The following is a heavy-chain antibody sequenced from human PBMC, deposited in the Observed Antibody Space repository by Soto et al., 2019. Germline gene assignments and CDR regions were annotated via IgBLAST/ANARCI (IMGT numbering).Heavy chain of an antibody. CDR2: FDPEDGET. D-gene: IGHD6-19*01. V-gene: IGHV1-24*01. Sequence: ASVKVSCKVSGYTLTELSMHWVRQAPGKGLGWMGGFDPEDGETIYAQKFQGRVTMTEDTSTDTAYMELSSLRSEDTAVYYCATLGYSSGWYAVGTVSPDYYYYGMDVWGQGATVTVSS. J-gene: IGHJ6*02. CDR3: ATLGYSSGWYAVGTVSPDYYYYGMDV. CDR1: GYTLTELS.